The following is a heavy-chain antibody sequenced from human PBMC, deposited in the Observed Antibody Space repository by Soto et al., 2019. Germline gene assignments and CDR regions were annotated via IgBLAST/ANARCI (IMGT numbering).Heavy chain of an antibody. V-gene: IGHV3-15*07. D-gene: IGHD6-6*01. CDR2: SKSNTDGGTI. J-gene: IGHJ6*02. CDR1: GFTFRKAW. CDR3: TTGNSQYGSSWGRDYYYYGMDF. Sequence: EVQLVESGGGLEEPGGSLRLSCAASGFTFRKAWMNWVRQAPGKGLEWVGRSKSNTDGGTIDYAVPVKGRFTISRDDSKTTLYLQLNSQTTDDTAVYYYTTGNSQYGSSWGRDYYYYGMDFWGQGTTVTVSS.